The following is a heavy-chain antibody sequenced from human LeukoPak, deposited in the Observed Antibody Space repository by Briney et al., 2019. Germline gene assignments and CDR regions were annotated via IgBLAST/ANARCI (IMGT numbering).Heavy chain of an antibody. CDR1: GFTFSSYS. V-gene: IGHV3-21*01. Sequence: GGSLRLSCAASGFTFSSYSMNWVRQAPGNGLEWVSSITSSSSYIYYADSVKGRFTISRDNAKNSLYLQMNSLRAEDTTVYYWDQLGGIAEAGTERWGQGTLVTVSS. J-gene: IGHJ4*02. CDR3: DQLGGIAEAGTER. D-gene: IGHD6-19*01. CDR2: ITSSSSYI.